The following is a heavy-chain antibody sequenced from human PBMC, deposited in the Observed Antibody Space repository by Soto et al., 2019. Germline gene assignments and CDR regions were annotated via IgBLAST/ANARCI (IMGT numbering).Heavy chain of an antibody. D-gene: IGHD4-17*01. CDR3: ARSRSTVTTRSIDS. V-gene: IGHV3-48*01. Sequence: GGSLRLSCAASGFTFSSYSMNWVRQAPGKGLEWVSYISSSSSTIYYADSVKGRFTISRDNAKNSLYLQMNSLRAEDTAVYYCARSRSTVTTRSIDSWGQGTPVTVSS. CDR2: ISSSSSTI. J-gene: IGHJ4*02. CDR1: GFTFSSYS.